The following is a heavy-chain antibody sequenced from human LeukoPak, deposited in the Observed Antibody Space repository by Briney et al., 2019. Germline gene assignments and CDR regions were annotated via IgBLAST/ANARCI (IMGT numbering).Heavy chain of an antibody. J-gene: IGHJ4*02. V-gene: IGHV3-30-3*01. CDR2: ISYDGSNK. D-gene: IGHD3-3*01. CDR1: GFTFSSNW. Sequence: GGSLRLSCAASGFTFSSNWMHWVRQAPGKGLEWVAVISYDGSNKYYADSVKGRFTISRDNSKNTLYLQMNSLRAEDTAVYYCARDQFSRFTIFGVVINTGPFDYWGQGTLVTVSS. CDR3: ARDQFSRFTIFGVVINTGPFDY.